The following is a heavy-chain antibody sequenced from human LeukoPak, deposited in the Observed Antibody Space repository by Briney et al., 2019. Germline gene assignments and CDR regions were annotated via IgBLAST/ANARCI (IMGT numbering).Heavy chain of an antibody. CDR1: GYTFTGYY. V-gene: IGHV1-2*02. J-gene: IGHJ4*02. Sequence: ASVKVSCKASGYTFTGYYMHWVRQAPGQGLEWMGWINPNSGGTNYAQKFQGRATMTRDTSISTAYMELSRLRSDDTAVYYCARDHGVEMATIYYWGQGTLVTVSS. CDR3: ARDHGVEMATIYY. CDR2: INPNSGGT. D-gene: IGHD5-24*01.